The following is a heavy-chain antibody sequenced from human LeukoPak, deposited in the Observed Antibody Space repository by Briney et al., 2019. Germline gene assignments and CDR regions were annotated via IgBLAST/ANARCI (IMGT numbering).Heavy chain of an antibody. J-gene: IGHJ4*02. CDR3: ARDDTIPSDYYDSSGRYYFDY. Sequence: ASVKVSCKASGYTFTGYYMHWVRQAPGQGLEWMGWINPNSGGTNYAQKFQGRVTMTRDTSISTAYMELSSLRSEDTAVYYCARDDTIPSDYYDSSGRYYFDYWGQGTLVTVSS. CDR2: INPNSGGT. CDR1: GYTFTGYY. D-gene: IGHD3-22*01. V-gene: IGHV1-2*02.